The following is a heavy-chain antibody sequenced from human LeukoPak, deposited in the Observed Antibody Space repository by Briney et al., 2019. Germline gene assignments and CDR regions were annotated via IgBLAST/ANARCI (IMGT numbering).Heavy chain of an antibody. Sequence: ASVKVSCKASGYTFTSYGISWVRQAPGQGLEWMGWISAYNGNTNYAQKLQGRVTMTTDTSTSTAYMELRSLRSDDTAVYYCAKDKRASGYYDSSGFYWGQGTLVTVSS. D-gene: IGHD3-22*01. J-gene: IGHJ4*02. CDR2: ISAYNGNT. V-gene: IGHV1-18*01. CDR3: AKDKRASGYYDSSGFY. CDR1: GYTFTSYG.